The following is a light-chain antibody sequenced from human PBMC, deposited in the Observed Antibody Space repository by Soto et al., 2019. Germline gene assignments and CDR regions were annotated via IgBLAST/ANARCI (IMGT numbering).Light chain of an antibody. CDR1: SSDVGGYNY. CDR3: SSYTSNYIVV. CDR2: EVT. J-gene: IGLJ2*01. V-gene: IGLV2-8*01. Sequence: QSALTQPPSASGSPGQSVAISCTGTSSDVGGYNYVSWYQHHPGKVPKLIIYEVTKRPSGVPDRFSGSKSGNTASLTVSGLQAEDEAEYYCSSYTSNYIVVLGGGTKLTV.